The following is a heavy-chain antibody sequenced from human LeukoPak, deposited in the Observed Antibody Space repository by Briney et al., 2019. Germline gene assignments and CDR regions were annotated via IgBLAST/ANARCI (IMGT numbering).Heavy chain of an antibody. J-gene: IGHJ3*02. D-gene: IGHD3-22*01. Sequence: GGSLRLSCAASGFTFSSYAMSWVRQASGKGLEWVSAISASGGSTYYADSVKGRFTISRDNSKNTLYLQMNSLRAEDTAVYYCARGYYSAFDIWGQGTMVTVSS. CDR3: ARGYYSAFDI. CDR2: ISASGGST. V-gene: IGHV3-23*01. CDR1: GFTFSSYA.